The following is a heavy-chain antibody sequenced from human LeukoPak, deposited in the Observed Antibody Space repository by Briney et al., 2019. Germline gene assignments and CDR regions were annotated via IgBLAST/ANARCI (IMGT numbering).Heavy chain of an antibody. CDR3: AKHWAATVTYFDY. CDR2: ISGSGGST. J-gene: IGHJ4*02. V-gene: IGHV3-23*01. CDR1: GFTFSSYA. D-gene: IGHD4-11*01. Sequence: GGSLRLSCAASGFTFSSYAMSWVHQVPGKGLEWVSAISGSGGSTYYADSVKGRFTISRDNSKNTLYLQMNSLRAEDTAVYYCAKHWAATVTYFDYWGQGTLVTVSS.